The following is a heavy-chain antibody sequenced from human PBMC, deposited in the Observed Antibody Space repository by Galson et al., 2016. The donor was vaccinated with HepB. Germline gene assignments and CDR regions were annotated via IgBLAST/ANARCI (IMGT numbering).Heavy chain of an antibody. CDR1: EFSLSTSGEG. V-gene: IGHV2-5*01. D-gene: IGHD2-2*01. J-gene: IGHJ4*02. Sequence: PALVKPTQTLTLTCTFSEFSLSTSGEGVGWTRQPPGKALEWLALIYWNDDKRYSPSLRSRLTITKDTSKNQVVLTMTNMDPVDTATYYCAHRRSGYCNSISCLYFDYWGQGALVTVSS. CDR3: AHRRSGYCNSISCLYFDY. CDR2: IYWNDDK.